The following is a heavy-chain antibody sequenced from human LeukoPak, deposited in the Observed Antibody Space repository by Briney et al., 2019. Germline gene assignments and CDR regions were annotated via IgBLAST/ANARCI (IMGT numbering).Heavy chain of an antibody. CDR3: ARGVAAPGTGGLSWFDP. J-gene: IGHJ5*02. CDR2: IYSSGST. D-gene: IGHD6-13*01. CDR1: GGSIGSYY. V-gene: IGHV4-59*01. Sequence: SETLSLTCTVSGGSIGSYYWSWIRQPPGKGLEWFGYIYSSGSTNYNPSLKRRVTISLDTSKNQFSLKLSFVTAADAAVYYCARGVAAPGTGGLSWFDPWGQGTLVTVSS.